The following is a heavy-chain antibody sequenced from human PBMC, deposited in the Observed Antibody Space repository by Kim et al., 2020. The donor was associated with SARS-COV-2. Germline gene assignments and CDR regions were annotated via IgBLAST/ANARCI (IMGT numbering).Heavy chain of an antibody. CDR3: ARGDDYGTAGQDAFDI. CDR2: MYHSGRT. D-gene: IGHD4-17*01. V-gene: IGHV4-30-2*01. CDR1: GASISSGGYS. Sequence: SETLSLTCAVSGASISSGGYSWSWIRQPPGKGLEWIGYMYHSGRTYYNPSLKSRVTISVDRSKNQFSLKVNSVTAADTAVYYCARGDDYGTAGQDAFDIWGQGTMVTVSS. J-gene: IGHJ3*02.